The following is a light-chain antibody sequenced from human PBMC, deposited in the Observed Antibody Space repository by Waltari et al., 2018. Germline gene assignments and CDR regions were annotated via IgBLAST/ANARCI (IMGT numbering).Light chain of an antibody. J-gene: IGKJ1*01. CDR2: EAS. Sequence: SCRASQGVGRFIVWYQQKPGQAPRLLIYEASRRAPGTPDRFSGSGSGTDFSLTISGLEPEDFAVYYCQNHERLPATFGQGTKVEIK. CDR3: QNHERLPAT. V-gene: IGKV3D-20*02. CDR1: QGVGRF.